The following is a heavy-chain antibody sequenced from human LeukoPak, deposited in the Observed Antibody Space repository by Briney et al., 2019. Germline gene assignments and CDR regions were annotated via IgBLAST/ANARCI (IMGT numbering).Heavy chain of an antibody. J-gene: IGHJ4*02. CDR3: ARGTNLRYGYFDY. CDR1: GFTFSSYA. CDR2: ISSNGGST. D-gene: IGHD1-1*01. Sequence: GGSLRLSCAASGFTFSSYAMHWVRQAPGKGLEYVSSISSNGGSTFYANSVKGRFTISRDNSKNTLYLQMGSLRAEDMAVYYCARGTNLRYGYFDYWGQGTLVTVSS. V-gene: IGHV3-64*01.